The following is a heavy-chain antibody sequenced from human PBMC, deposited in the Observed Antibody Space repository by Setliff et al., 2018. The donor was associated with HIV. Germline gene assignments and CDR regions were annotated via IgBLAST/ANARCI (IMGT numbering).Heavy chain of an antibody. CDR2: IYYSGST. J-gene: IGHJ5*02. CDR1: GGSVSSTSNY. D-gene: IGHD3-10*01. CDR3: ARVITMVWTTFDP. Sequence: PSETLSLTCSVSGGSVSSTSNYWGWIRQPPGKGLEWIGSIYYSGSTYYNPSLKSRVTISVDTSKNQFSLKLSSVTAADTAVYYCARVITMVWTTFDPWGQGTLVTVSS. V-gene: IGHV4-39*01.